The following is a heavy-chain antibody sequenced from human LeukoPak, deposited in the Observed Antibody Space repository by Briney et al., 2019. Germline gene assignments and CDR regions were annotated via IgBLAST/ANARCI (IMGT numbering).Heavy chain of an antibody. Sequence: EASVKVSCKASGYTFTSYYMRWVRQAPGQGLEWMGWISAYNGNTNYAQKLQGRVTMTTDTSTSTAYMELRSLRSDDTAVYYCARDYYYDSSGYSLEYFQHWGQGTLVTVSS. CDR1: GYTFTSYY. CDR3: ARDYYYDSSGYSLEYFQH. V-gene: IGHV1-18*04. CDR2: ISAYNGNT. D-gene: IGHD3-22*01. J-gene: IGHJ1*01.